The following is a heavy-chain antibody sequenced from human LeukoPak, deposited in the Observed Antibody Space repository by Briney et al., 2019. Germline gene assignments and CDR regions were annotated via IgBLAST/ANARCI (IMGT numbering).Heavy chain of an antibody. J-gene: IGHJ3*02. V-gene: IGHV3-23*01. CDR1: GFTFSTYA. Sequence: GGSLRLSCAASGFTFSTYAMSWVRQVPGKGLEWVSGIAGSGDSTYYADSVKGRFTISRDNSKNTLYLQMYTLRAEDTALYYCATPAYCGGDCYSTYALDIWGQGTMVTVSS. CDR2: IAGSGDST. D-gene: IGHD2-21*02. CDR3: ATPAYCGGDCYSTYALDI.